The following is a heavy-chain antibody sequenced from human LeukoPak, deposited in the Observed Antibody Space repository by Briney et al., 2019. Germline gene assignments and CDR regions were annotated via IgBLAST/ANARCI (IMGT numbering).Heavy chain of an antibody. Sequence: QPGGSLRLSCAASGFTFSSYSMNWVRQAPGKGLEWVSSISRTGSNTYYAESVKGRFTISRDNSKNTVYLQMNSLRVEDTAIYYCVKDRAGNLWFGELGPWGQGTLVTVSS. D-gene: IGHD3-10*01. J-gene: IGHJ5*02. CDR1: GFTFSSYS. CDR2: ISRTGSNT. CDR3: VKDRAGNLWFGELGP. V-gene: IGHV3-23*01.